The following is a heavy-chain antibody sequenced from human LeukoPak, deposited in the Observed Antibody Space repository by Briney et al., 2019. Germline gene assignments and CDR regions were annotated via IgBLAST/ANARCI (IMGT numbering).Heavy chain of an antibody. Sequence: GGSLRLSCAASGFTFSSYEMNWVRQAPGKGLEWVSYISSSGSTIYYADSVKGRFTISRDNAKNSLYLQMNSLRAEDTAVYYCARDGTYFDFWSGYYDGAFDFWGQGTKVTVSS. J-gene: IGHJ3*01. CDR2: ISSSGSTI. V-gene: IGHV3-48*03. CDR1: GFTFSSYE. D-gene: IGHD3-3*01. CDR3: ARDGTYFDFWSGYYDGAFDF.